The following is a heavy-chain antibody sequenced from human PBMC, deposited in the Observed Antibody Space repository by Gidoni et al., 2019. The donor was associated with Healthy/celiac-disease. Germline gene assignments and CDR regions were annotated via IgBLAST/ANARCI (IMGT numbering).Heavy chain of an antibody. J-gene: IGHJ5*02. CDR2: ISSSSSYT. Sequence: QVQLVESGSGLVKPGGSRRLSCAASGFTFSDYYMSWIRQAPGKGLEWVSYISSSSSYTNYADSGKGRFTISRDNAKNSLYLQMNSLRAEDTAVYYCARDPTAYYDSSVNWFDPWGQGTLVTVSS. V-gene: IGHV3-11*06. CDR3: ARDPTAYYDSSVNWFDP. CDR1: GFTFSDYY. D-gene: IGHD3-22*01.